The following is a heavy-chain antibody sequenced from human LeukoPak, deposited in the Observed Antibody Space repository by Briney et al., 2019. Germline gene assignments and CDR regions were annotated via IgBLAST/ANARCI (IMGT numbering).Heavy chain of an antibody. CDR3: ARDAAGDTYYYGMDI. CDR1: GGSISSGGYY. CDR2: IYYSGST. D-gene: IGHD6-25*01. Sequence: SQTLSLTCTVSGGSISSGGYYWSWIRQHPGKGLEWIGYIYYSGSTYYNPSLKSRVTISVDTSKNQFSLKLSSVTAADTAVYYCARDAAGDTYYYGMDIWGQGTTVAVSS. J-gene: IGHJ6*02. V-gene: IGHV4-31*03.